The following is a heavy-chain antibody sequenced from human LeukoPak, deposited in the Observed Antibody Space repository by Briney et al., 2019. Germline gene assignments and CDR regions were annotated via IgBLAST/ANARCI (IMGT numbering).Heavy chain of an antibody. D-gene: IGHD3-10*01. J-gene: IGHJ4*02. CDR3: ARGVRVRGDRTFDY. CDR2: IYSSGST. V-gene: IGHV4-4*07. CDR1: GGSISSYY. Sequence: SSETLSLTCTVSGGSISSYYWSWIRQPAGKGLEWIGRIYSSGSTNYNPSLKSRVTMSVDTSKNQFSLKLSSVTAADTAVYYCARGVRVRGDRTFDYWGQGTLVTVSS.